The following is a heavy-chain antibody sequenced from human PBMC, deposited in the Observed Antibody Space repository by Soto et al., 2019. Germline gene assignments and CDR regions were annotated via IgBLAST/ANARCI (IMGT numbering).Heavy chain of an antibody. Sequence: QITLKESGPTLVKPTQTLTLTCTFSGFSLSTSGVGVGWIRQPPGKALEWLALIYWDDDKRYSPSLKSRLTITTDTSKNQVVLTMTTMDPVDTATYYCAHSYCCGGSCRAAEYFQHWGQGTLVTVSS. V-gene: IGHV2-5*02. D-gene: IGHD2-15*01. CDR3: AHSYCCGGSCRAAEYFQH. J-gene: IGHJ1*01. CDR1: GFSLSTSGVG. CDR2: IYWDDDK.